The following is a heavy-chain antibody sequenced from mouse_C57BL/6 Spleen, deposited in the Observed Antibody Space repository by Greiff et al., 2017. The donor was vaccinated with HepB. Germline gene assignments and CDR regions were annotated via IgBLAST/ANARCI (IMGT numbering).Heavy chain of an antibody. Sequence: VKLQESGAELVRPGASVTLSCKASGYTFTDYEMHWVKQTPVHGLEWIGAIDPETGGTAYNQKFKGKAILTADKSSSTAYMELRSLTSEDSAVYYCTNYYGSSYGSPFFAYWGQGTLVTVSA. CDR2: IDPETGGT. J-gene: IGHJ3*01. V-gene: IGHV1-15*01. CDR3: TNYYGSSYGSPFFAY. CDR1: GYTFTDYE. D-gene: IGHD1-1*01.